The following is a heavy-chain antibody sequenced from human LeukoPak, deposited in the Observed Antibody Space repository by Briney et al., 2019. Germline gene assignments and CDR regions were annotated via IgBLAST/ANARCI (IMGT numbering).Heavy chain of an antibody. V-gene: IGHV3-30*02. J-gene: IGHJ5*01. CDR1: GFIFGSYG. CDR3: AKPLPGTPARGSFDS. CDR2: IRYDGNIK. D-gene: IGHD6-13*01. Sequence: PGGSLRLSCAASGFIFGSYGMHWVRQVPGKGLEWVAYIRYDGNIKYYADSVKGRFTISRDNAKDTLYLQMNSLRGEDTAVYYCAKPLPGTPARGSFDSWGQGTQVTVSS.